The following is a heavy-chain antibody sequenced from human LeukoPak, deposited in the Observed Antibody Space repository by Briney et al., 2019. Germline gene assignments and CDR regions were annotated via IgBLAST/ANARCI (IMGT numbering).Heavy chain of an antibody. Sequence: SETLSLTCTVSGGSISSFFWSWIRQPPGKGLEWIGYVHSSGSTKYNPSLKSRLIISVDMSKNQFSLKLRSVSVTDTAVYYCARLAPGNYDILTGDPKVVFDYWGQGALVTVSS. V-gene: IGHV4-59*01. D-gene: IGHD3-9*01. CDR1: GGSISSFF. J-gene: IGHJ4*02. CDR2: VHSSGST. CDR3: ARLAPGNYDILTGDPKVVFDY.